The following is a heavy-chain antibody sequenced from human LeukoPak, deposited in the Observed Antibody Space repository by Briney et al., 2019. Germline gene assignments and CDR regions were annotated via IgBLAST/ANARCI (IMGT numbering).Heavy chain of an antibody. D-gene: IGHD1-26*01. J-gene: IGHJ3*02. CDR1: GFTFSRYG. CDR3: ARIVAGGAFDI. CDR2: IYSGGST. V-gene: IGHV3-66*01. Sequence: PGGSLRLSCAASGFTFSRYGMSWVRQAPGKGLEWVSVIYSGGSTYHADSVKGRFTISRDNSKNTLYLQMNSLRGEDTAVYYCARIVAGGAFDIWGQGTMVTVSS.